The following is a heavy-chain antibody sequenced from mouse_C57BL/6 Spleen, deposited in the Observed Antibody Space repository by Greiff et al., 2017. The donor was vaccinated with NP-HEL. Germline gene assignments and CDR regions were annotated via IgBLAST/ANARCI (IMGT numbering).Heavy chain of an antibody. J-gene: IGHJ4*01. CDR1: GFTFSDYG. D-gene: IGHD2-1*01. CDR2: ISSGSSTI. V-gene: IGHV5-17*01. CDR3: ARPVYRGYAMDY. Sequence: EVKLMESGGGLVKPGGSLKLSCAASGFTFSDYGMHWVRQAPEKGLEWVAYISSGSSTIYYADTVKGRFTISRDNAKNTLFLQMTSLRSEDTAMYYWARPVYRGYAMDYWGQGTSVTVSS.